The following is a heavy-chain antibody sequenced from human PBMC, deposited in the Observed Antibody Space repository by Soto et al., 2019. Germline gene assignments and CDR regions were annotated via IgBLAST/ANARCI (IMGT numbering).Heavy chain of an antibody. D-gene: IGHD3-22*01. J-gene: IGHJ4*02. CDR1: GGTFSSYA. CDR3: ATHPRTYYYDSSGYYFDY. V-gene: IGHV1-69*13. CDR2: IIPIFGTA. Sequence: GASVKVSCKASGGTFSSYAISWVRQAPGQGLEWMGGIIPIFGTANYAQKFQGRVTITADESTSTAYMELSSLRSEDTAVYYCATHPRTYYYDSSGYYFDYWGQGTLVTVSS.